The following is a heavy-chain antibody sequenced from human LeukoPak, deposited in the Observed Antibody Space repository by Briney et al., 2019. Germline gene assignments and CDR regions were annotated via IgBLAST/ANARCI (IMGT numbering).Heavy chain of an antibody. CDR3: ARDRDGSGWPFYYYYGMDV. Sequence: QPGRSLRLSCAASGFTFSSYGMHWVRQAPGKGLEWVADIWYDGSNKYYADSVKGRFTISRDNSKNTLYLQMNSLRAEDTAVYYCARDRDGSGWPFYYYYGMDVWGQGTTVTVSS. D-gene: IGHD6-19*01. CDR1: GFTFSSYG. CDR2: IWYDGSNK. J-gene: IGHJ6*02. V-gene: IGHV3-33*01.